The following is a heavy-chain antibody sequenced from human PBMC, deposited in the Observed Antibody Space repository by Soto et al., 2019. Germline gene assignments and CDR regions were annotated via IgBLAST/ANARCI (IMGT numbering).Heavy chain of an antibody. CDR2: INAGNGNT. Sequence: GASVKVSCKASGYTFTSYAMHWVRQAPGQRLEWMGWINAGNGNTKYSQKFQGRVTITRDTSASTAYMELSSLRSEDTAVYYCARDLAAAGYQRPNYYYYGMDVWGQGTTVTVS. CDR3: ARDLAAAGYQRPNYYYYGMDV. V-gene: IGHV1-3*01. D-gene: IGHD6-13*01. J-gene: IGHJ6*02. CDR1: GYTFTSYA.